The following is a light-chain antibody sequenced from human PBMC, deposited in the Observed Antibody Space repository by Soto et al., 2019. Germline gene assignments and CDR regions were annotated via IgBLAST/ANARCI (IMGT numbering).Light chain of an antibody. CDR2: GAS. Sequence: EIVLTQSPGTLSLSPGERATLSCRASQSVSSNYLAWYQQKPGQAPRLLIYGASNRATAIPDRFSGSGSGTDFTLTISRIEPEDFAVYYCQQYGTSILFSFGPGTKVDIK. CDR1: QSVSSNY. J-gene: IGKJ3*01. V-gene: IGKV3-20*01. CDR3: QQYGTSILFS.